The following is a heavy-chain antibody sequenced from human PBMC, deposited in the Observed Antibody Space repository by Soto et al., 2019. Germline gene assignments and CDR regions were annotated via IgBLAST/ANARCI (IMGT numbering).Heavy chain of an antibody. Sequence: QVQLVQSGAEVKKPGASVKVSCKASGYTFTSYGISWVRQAPGQGLEWMGWISAYNGNTNYAQKLQGRVTMTTDTATSTAYMELRSLRSDDTSVYYCARGNLYSSSSGRYYYYGMDVWGQGTTVTVSS. V-gene: IGHV1-18*01. CDR2: ISAYNGNT. CDR1: GYTFTSYG. D-gene: IGHD6-6*01. CDR3: ARGNLYSSSSGRYYYYGMDV. J-gene: IGHJ6*02.